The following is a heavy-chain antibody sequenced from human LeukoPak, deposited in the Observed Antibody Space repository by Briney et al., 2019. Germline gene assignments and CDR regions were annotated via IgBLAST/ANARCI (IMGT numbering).Heavy chain of an antibody. CDR1: GFTFSDYY. J-gene: IGHJ4*02. CDR3: MRGARASDS. Sequence: GGSLRLSCAASGFTFSDYYMSWIRQAPGKGLEWISYISGSSSDTNYVDSVRGRFTISRDNAKNSLYLQMNSLRAEDTAVYFFMRGARASDSWGQGNLVTVSS. D-gene: IGHD5-12*01. CDR2: ISGSSSDT. V-gene: IGHV3-11*05.